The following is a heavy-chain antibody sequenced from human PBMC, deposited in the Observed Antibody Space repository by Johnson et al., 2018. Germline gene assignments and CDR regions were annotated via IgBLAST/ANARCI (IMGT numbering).Heavy chain of an antibody. D-gene: IGHD1-26*01. V-gene: IGHV3-33*01. Sequence: VQLLETGGGVVQPGRSLRLSCAASGFTFSSYGMHWVRQAPGKGLEWVAVIWYDGSNKYYADSVKGRFTISRDNSKNTLYLKMNSLRAEDTAVYYCARPPDRTIVGAPTEHYYYGMDVWGQGTTGTVSS. J-gene: IGHJ6*02. CDR2: IWYDGSNK. CDR1: GFTFSSYG. CDR3: ARPPDRTIVGAPTEHYYYGMDV.